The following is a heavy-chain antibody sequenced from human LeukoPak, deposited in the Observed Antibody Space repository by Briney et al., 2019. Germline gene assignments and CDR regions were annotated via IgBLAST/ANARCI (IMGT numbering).Heavy chain of an antibody. V-gene: IGHV1-2*07. J-gene: IGHJ4*02. Sequence: GASVKVSCKASGYTFTGYYMHWVRQAPGQGLEWMGWINPSSGGTNYAHKFQGRVTMTRDTSISTAYMELSRLRSDDTAVYYCARGGRNWNYTPDYWGQGTLVTVSS. CDR1: GYTFTGYY. CDR3: ARGGRNWNYTPDY. D-gene: IGHD1-7*01. CDR2: INPSSGGT.